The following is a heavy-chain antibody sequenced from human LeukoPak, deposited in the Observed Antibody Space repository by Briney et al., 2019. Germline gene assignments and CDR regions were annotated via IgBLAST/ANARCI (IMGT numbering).Heavy chain of an antibody. CDR2: IYTSGST. D-gene: IGHD6-13*01. Sequence: SQTLSLTCTVSGGSISSGSYYWSWIRQPAGKGLEWIGRIYTSGSTNYNPSLKSRVTISVDTFKNQFSLRLSSVTAADTAVYYCARDSPYSSSWYAPGVWFDPWGQGTLVTVSS. CDR1: GGSISSGSYY. CDR3: ARDSPYSSSWYAPGVWFDP. J-gene: IGHJ5*02. V-gene: IGHV4-61*02.